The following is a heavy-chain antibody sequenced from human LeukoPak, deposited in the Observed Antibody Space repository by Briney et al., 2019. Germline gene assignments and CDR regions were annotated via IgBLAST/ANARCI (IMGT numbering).Heavy chain of an antibody. V-gene: IGHV4-59*08. CDR3: ASLLPGSGSYQGYMDV. J-gene: IGHJ6*03. CDR2: IYSSEST. D-gene: IGHD3-10*01. Sequence: SETLSLTCTVSGGSMSSYYWSWVRQPPGKGLEWIGHIYSSESTNYNPSLKSRVTISVDTSKNQFSLKLSSVTAADTAVYYCASLLPGSGSYQGYMDVWGKGTTVTVSS. CDR1: GGSMSSYY.